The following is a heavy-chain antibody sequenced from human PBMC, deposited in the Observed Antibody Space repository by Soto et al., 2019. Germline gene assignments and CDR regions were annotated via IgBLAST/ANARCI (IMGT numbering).Heavy chain of an antibody. J-gene: IGHJ4*02. CDR2: VNPSGGHT. V-gene: IGHV1-46*01. Sequence: QVQLMQSGAEVKKPGASVKVSCKASGDTFTDYYIHWVRQAPGQGLEWMGTVNPSGGHTTYAQHFLGRGTXPXAXSXXTLYMALTSLTSDDTARYYCARGGHVVVVTAALDYWGQGTLGTVSS. CDR3: ARGGHVVVVTAALDY. D-gene: IGHD2-21*02. CDR1: GDTFTDYY.